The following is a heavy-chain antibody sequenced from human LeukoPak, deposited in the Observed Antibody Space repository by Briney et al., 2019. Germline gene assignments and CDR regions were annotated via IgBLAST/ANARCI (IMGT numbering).Heavy chain of an antibody. CDR3: ARGYSSSWYNWLDP. D-gene: IGHD6-13*01. CDR1: GSTFNSYW. V-gene: IGHV3-74*01. Sequence: GGSLRLSCAASGSTFNSYWMHWVRQAPGKGLVWVSQINNDGSTTRYADSVKGRFTISRDNAENTLYLQMNSLRAEDAAVYYCARGYSSSWYNWLDPWGQGTLVTVSS. CDR2: INNDGSTT. J-gene: IGHJ5*02.